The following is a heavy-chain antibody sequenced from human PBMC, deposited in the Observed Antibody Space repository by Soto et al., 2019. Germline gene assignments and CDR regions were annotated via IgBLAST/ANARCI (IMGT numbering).Heavy chain of an antibody. CDR2: ISYDGSNK. V-gene: IGHV3-30*18. D-gene: IGHD2-15*01. CDR1: GFTFSSYG. CDR3: AKGGCGLGGGSCGYGMDV. J-gene: IGHJ6*02. Sequence: PGGSLRLSCAASGFTFSSYGMHWVRQAPGKGLEWVAVISYDGSNKYYADSVKGRFTISRDNSKNTLYLQMNSLRAEDTAVYYCAKGGCGLGGGSCGYGMDVWGQGTTVTVSS.